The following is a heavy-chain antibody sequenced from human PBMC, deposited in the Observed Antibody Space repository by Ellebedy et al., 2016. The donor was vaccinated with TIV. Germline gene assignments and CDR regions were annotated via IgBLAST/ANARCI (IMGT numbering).Heavy chain of an antibody. CDR1: GFTFSLYW. CDR3: ARNKRGDN. Sequence: GESPKISCVASGFTFSLYWMSWFRQAPGKGLEWVASIKEDGSDKYYVDSVKGRFTISKDTAKNSLYLEMSSLRADDTAVYYCARNKRGDNWGQGTLVTVSS. CDR2: IKEDGSDK. V-gene: IGHV3-7*03. J-gene: IGHJ4*02.